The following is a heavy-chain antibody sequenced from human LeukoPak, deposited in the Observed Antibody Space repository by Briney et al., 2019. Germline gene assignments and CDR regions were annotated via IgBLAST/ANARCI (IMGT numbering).Heavy chain of an antibody. D-gene: IGHD4-17*01. CDR1: GYTFTSYS. CDR2: INPSGGST. J-gene: IGHJ4*02. CDR3: ARQYGGVGY. V-gene: IGHV1-46*01. Sequence: ASVKVSCKALGYTFTSYSVHWVRQAPGQGLEWMGIINPSGGSTSYAQKFQGRVTMTRDTSTSTVYMELSSLRSEDTAVYYCARQYGGVGYWGQGTLVTVSS.